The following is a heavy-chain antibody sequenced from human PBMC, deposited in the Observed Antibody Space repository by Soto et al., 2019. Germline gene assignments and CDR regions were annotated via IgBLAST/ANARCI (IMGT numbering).Heavy chain of an antibody. J-gene: IGHJ4*02. D-gene: IGHD2-21*02. CDR1: GFTFRNSE. CDR3: ASEALCGADCYSFEY. Sequence: GGSLILSCAGSGFTFRNSEMFWVRQAPGKGLEWVSKINYSGSNIYYSKSVKGRFTISRDNAKNSLYLQMNSLTDEDTAIYFCASEALCGADCYSFEYWGQGTLVTVSS. V-gene: IGHV3-48*03. CDR2: INYSGSNI.